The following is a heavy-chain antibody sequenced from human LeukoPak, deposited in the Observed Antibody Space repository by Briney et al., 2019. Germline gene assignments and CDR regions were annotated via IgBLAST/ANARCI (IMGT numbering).Heavy chain of an antibody. J-gene: IGHJ6*02. CDR2: IHHAGST. V-gene: IGHV4-38-2*02. CDR3: ARVLWPHYGMDV. Sequence: SETLSLTCSVSGYSISSGYYWGWFRQPPGKGLELIGSIHHAGSTSYNPSLKSRVTISVDTSKNQFSLKLSPVTAADTAVYYCARVLWPHYGMDVWGQGTTVTVSS. D-gene: IGHD2-21*01. CDR1: GYSISSGYY.